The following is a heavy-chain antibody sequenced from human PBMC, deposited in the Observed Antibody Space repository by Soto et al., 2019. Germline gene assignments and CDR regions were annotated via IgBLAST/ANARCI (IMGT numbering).Heavy chain of an antibody. V-gene: IGHV3-48*01. D-gene: IGHD2-15*01. CDR3: AGEADSLNWFDP. CDR1: GFTFSSYS. J-gene: IGHJ5*02. CDR2: ISSSSSTI. Sequence: EVQLVESRGGLVQPGGSLRLSCAASGFTFSSYSMNWVRQAPGKGLEWVSYISSSSSTIYYADSVKGRFTISRDNAKNSLCLQRNSLRAEDTAVYYCAGEADSLNWFDPWGQGTLVTVSS.